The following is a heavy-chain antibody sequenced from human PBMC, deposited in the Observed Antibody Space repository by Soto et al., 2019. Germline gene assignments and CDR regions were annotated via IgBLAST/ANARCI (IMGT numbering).Heavy chain of an antibody. V-gene: IGHV4-31*03. D-gene: IGHD1-26*01. J-gene: IGHJ4*02. CDR1: GGPIRSGGDY. CDR3: ARVGGSHYSGLDY. Sequence: SETLSLTCTVSGGPIRSGGDYWNWVRQHPGKGLEWIGHISSGGTTYYNPSLESRVAISEDTSKNQFSLMLRSVTAADTAVYYCARVGGSHYSGLDYWGQGTRVTVSS. CDR2: ISSGGTT.